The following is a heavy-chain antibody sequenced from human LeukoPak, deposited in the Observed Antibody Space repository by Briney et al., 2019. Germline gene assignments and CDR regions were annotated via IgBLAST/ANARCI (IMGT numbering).Heavy chain of an antibody. J-gene: IGHJ5*02. CDR3: ARDSYVSYGSGSYYNPTDNWFDP. V-gene: IGHV1-18*01. CDR2: ISAYNGNT. D-gene: IGHD3-10*01. Sequence: GASVKVSCKASGYTFTSYGISWVRQAPGQGLEWMGWISAYNGNTNYAQKLQGRVAMTTDTSTSTVYMELSSLRSEDTAVYYCARDSYVSYGSGSYYNPTDNWFDPWGQGTLVTVSS. CDR1: GYTFTSYG.